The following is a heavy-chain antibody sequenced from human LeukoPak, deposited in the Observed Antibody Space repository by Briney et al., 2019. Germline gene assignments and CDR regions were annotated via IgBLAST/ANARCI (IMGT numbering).Heavy chain of an antibody. Sequence: GGSLRLSCAASGFTFSSYWMSWVRQAPGKGLEWVANIQQDGSDKYYADSVKGRFIISRDNTKNLMYLQVNSLRAEDTAVYYCARGLDCSTTSCYGLHAIDIWGQGTTVTVSS. CDR2: IQQDGSDK. V-gene: IGHV3-7*01. D-gene: IGHD2-2*01. CDR1: GFTFSSYW. CDR3: ARGLDCSTTSCYGLHAIDI. J-gene: IGHJ3*02.